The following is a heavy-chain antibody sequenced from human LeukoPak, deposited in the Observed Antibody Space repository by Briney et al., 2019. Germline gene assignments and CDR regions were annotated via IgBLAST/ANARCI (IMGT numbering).Heavy chain of an antibody. Sequence: GSLRLSCAASGFTFSSYAMSWVRQAPGRGLEWVSAISGSGGSTYYADSVKGRFTISRDNAKNTLYLQMNSLRVEDTAVYYCARGRGWYFDLWGRGTLVTVSS. V-gene: IGHV3-23*01. CDR3: ARGRGWYFDL. CDR1: GFTFSSYA. D-gene: IGHD3-10*01. J-gene: IGHJ2*01. CDR2: ISGSGGST.